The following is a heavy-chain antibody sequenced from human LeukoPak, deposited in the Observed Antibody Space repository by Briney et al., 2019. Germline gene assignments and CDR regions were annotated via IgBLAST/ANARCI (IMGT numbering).Heavy chain of an antibody. Sequence: SETLSLTCTVSGGSISSSSYYWGWIRQPPGKGLEWIGSIYYSGSTYYNPSLKSRVTISVDTSKNQFSLKLSSVTAADTAVYYCARWGPSIAALDYWGQGTLVTVSS. CDR2: IYYSGST. D-gene: IGHD6-6*01. V-gene: IGHV4-39*07. CDR1: GGSISSSSYY. CDR3: ARWGPSIAALDY. J-gene: IGHJ4*02.